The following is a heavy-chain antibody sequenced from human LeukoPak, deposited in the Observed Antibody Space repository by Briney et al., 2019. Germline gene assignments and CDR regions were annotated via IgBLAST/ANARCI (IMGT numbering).Heavy chain of an antibody. CDR2: GSDIGGT. CDR3: AKNGQSGFSFDP. V-gene: IGHV4-34*01. CDR1: GGSLNGHY. Sequence: SETLSLTCAVYGGSLNGHYWSWIRQSPGKGLEWIGEGSDIGGTKFNPSLKSRVSISADTSKNQFSLKLTSMTAADTAVYYCAKNGQSGFSFDPWGQGTLVTVSS. D-gene: IGHD3-3*01. J-gene: IGHJ5*02.